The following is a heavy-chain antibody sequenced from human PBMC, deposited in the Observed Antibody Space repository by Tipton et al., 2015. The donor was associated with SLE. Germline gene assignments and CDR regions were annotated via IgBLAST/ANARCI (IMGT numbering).Heavy chain of an antibody. CDR2: IYSGGST. J-gene: IGHJ4*02. V-gene: IGHV4-59*11. CDR3: ARGSVVADDF. CDR1: GGSISSHY. Sequence: TLSLTCAVSGGSISSHYWSWIRQSPGTGLEWIGYIYSGGSTNYNPSLKSRVTISVDTSKNQLSLKLTSVTAADTAVYYCARGSVVADDFWGQGTLVTVSS. D-gene: IGHD2-15*01.